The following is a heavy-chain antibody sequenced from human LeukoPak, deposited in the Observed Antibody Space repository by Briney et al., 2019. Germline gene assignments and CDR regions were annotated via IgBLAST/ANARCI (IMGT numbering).Heavy chain of an antibody. CDR2: ISSSTSTI. D-gene: IGHD2-15*01. Sequence: GGSLRLSCVASGFTFSNYSMNWVRQAPGKGLEWVSYISSSTSTIYYADSVKGRFTISRDNAKNSLYLQMNSLRAEDTAAYSCARNLRYCRGGSCYHWFDPWGQGTLVTVSS. V-gene: IGHV3-48*01. J-gene: IGHJ5*02. CDR1: GFTFSNYS. CDR3: ARNLRYCRGGSCYHWFDP.